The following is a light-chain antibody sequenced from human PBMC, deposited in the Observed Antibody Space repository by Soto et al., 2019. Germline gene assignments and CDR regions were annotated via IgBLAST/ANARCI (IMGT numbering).Light chain of an antibody. CDR1: HSISSTF. CDR2: DAS. J-gene: IGKJ5*01. Sequence: EIVLTQSPGTLSLSPGERATLSCRASHSISSTFLAWYQHKPGQAPRLLIYDASSRAPGIPDRFRGSGSGTDFTLTISRLDPEDFAVYYCQQYTLLSSTFGQGTRLEIK. CDR3: QQYTLLSST. V-gene: IGKV3-20*01.